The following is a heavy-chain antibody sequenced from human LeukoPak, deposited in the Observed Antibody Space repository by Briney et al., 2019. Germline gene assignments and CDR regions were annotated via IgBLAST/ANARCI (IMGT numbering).Heavy chain of an antibody. CDR2: IDSGGTT. CDR3: ARTSYYYGMDV. J-gene: IGHJ6*02. CDR1: GSNVTYNY. Sequence: PGGSLRLSCAASGSNVTYNYMTWVRQAPGKGLEWVSLIDSGGTTYYADSLKGRFTISRHTSNNTLFLQMNSLRPEDTAVYYCARTSYYYGMDVWGQGTTVTVSS. V-gene: IGHV3-53*04.